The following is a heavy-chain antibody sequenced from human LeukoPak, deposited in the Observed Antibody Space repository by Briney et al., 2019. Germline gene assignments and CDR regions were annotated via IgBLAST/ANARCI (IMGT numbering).Heavy chain of an antibody. CDR2: ISSSSSYI. J-gene: IGHJ4*02. Sequence: PGGSLRLSCAASGFTFSSYSMNWVRQAPGKGLEWVSSISSSSSYIYYADSVKGRFTISRDNAKNSLYLQMNSLRAEDTAVYYCARDQWGVGATLDYWGQGTLVTVSS. CDR1: GFTFSSYS. V-gene: IGHV3-21*01. D-gene: IGHD1-26*01. CDR3: ARDQWGVGATLDY.